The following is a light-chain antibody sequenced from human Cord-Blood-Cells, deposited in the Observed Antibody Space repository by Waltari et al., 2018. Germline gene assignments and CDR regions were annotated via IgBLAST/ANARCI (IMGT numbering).Light chain of an antibody. CDR1: SSDVGGYND. Sequence: SALTQPRSVSGSPGQSVTICSTGTSSDVGGYNDVSWYQQHPGKAPKLMIYDVSKRPSGVPDRFSGSKSGNTASLTISGLQAEDEADYYCCSYAGSYSWVFGGGTKLTVL. CDR3: CSYAGSYSWV. J-gene: IGLJ3*02. CDR2: DVS. V-gene: IGLV2-11*01.